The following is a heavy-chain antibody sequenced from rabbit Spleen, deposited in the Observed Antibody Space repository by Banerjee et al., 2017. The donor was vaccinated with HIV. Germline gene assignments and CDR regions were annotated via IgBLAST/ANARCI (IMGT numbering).Heavy chain of an antibody. J-gene: IGHJ4*01. CDR2: IYTGSGST. Sequence: QSLEESGGDLVKPGSSLTLTCTASVFSFSSSYWMCWVRQAPGKGLEWIGCIYTGSGSTYYASWAKARFTASKTSSTTVTLQMTSLTAADTATYFCARDLVGVIGWNFYLWGPGTLVTVS. CDR3: ARDLVGVIGWNFYL. CDR1: VFSFSSSYW. V-gene: IGHV1S40*01. D-gene: IGHD2-1*01.